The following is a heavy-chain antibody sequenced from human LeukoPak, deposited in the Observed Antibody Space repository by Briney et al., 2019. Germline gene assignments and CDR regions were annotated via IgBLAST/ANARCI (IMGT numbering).Heavy chain of an antibody. CDR1: GVTFSSYE. CDR2: ISSSGSTI. J-gene: IGHJ6*04. Sequence: GGSLRLSCAASGVTFSSYEMNWVRQAPGGGVEWGSYISSSGSTIYYADSVKGRFTISRDNAKNSLYLQISSLRAEDTAVYYCARVSNYYDILTTYGMDVWGKGTTVTVSS. V-gene: IGHV3-48*03. D-gene: IGHD3-9*01. CDR3: ARVSNYYDILTTYGMDV.